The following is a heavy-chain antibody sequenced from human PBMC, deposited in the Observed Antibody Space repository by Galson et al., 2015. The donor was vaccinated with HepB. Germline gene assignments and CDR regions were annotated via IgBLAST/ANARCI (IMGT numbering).Heavy chain of an antibody. V-gene: IGHV4-34*01. J-gene: IGHJ6*03. CDR1: GGSFSGYY. Sequence: SETLSLTCAVYGGSFSGYYWSWIRQPPGEGLEWIGEINHSGSTNYNPSLKSRVTISVDTSKNQFSLKLSSVTAADTAVYYCARTRILWFGEASPYYYYMDVWGKGTTVTVSS. CDR2: INHSGST. D-gene: IGHD3-10*01. CDR3: ARTRILWFGEASPYYYYMDV.